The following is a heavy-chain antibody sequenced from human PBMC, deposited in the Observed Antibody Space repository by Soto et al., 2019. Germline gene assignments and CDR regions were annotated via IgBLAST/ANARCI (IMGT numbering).Heavy chain of an antibody. CDR1: SGSVSDYW. V-gene: IGHV4-34*01. CDR3: ARRLTVTYFFDF. J-gene: IGHJ4*02. Sequence: SETLSLTCAVYSGSVSDYWWSWIRQPPGKGLEWIGEINYRGNTNYDPSLKSRVTISVDTSKNQFSLRLTSVTAADTAVYYCARRLTVTYFFDFWDQGTLVTVSS. D-gene: IGHD4-17*01. CDR2: INYRGNT.